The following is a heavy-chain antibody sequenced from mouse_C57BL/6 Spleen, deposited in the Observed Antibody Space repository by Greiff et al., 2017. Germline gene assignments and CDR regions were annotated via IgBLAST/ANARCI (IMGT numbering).Heavy chain of an antibody. CDR3: ARRGIGYDYDEGFAY. J-gene: IGHJ3*01. V-gene: IGHV1-69*01. D-gene: IGHD2-4*01. Sequence: VQLQQPGAELVMPGASVKLSCKASGYTFTSYWMHWVKQRPGQGLEWIGEIDPSDSYTNYNQKFKGKSTLTVDKSSRTAYMQLSSLTSEDSAVYCGARRGIGYDYDEGFAYWGQGTLVTVSA. CDR1: GYTFTSYW. CDR2: IDPSDSYT.